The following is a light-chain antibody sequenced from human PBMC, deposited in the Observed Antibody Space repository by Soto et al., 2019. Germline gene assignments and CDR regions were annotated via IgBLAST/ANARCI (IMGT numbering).Light chain of an antibody. CDR1: QSVASN. CDR2: GAS. CDR3: QQYYNWPLT. Sequence: EIVMTQFPATLSMSQGERAIFSCRASQSVASNLAWYQQKPGQAPRLVIYGASTRATGFPARFSGSGSGTEFTLTISSLQSEDFAVYYCQQYYNWPLTFGPGT. V-gene: IGKV3-15*01. J-gene: IGKJ3*01.